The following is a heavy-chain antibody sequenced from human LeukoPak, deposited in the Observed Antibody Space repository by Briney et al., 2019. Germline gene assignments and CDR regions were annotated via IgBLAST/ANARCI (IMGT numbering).Heavy chain of an antibody. CDR2: IYYSGST. Sequence: PSETLSLTCTVSGGSIRSYYWSWIRQPPGKGLEWIGYIYYSGSTNYNPSLKSRVTISVDTSKNQFSLKLSSVTAADTAVYYCARDRENSGYGNLWFDPWGQGTLVTVSS. D-gene: IGHD5-12*01. CDR3: ARDRENSGYGNLWFDP. V-gene: IGHV4-59*01. J-gene: IGHJ5*02. CDR1: GGSIRSYY.